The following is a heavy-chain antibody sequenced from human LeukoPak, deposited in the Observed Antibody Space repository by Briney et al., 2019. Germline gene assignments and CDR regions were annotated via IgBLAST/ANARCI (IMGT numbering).Heavy chain of an antibody. Sequence: GGSLRLSCAASGFTFSWYSMNWVRQAPGKGLEWVSYISRSGSTIYYADSVKGRFTISRDNAKNSLYLQMNSLRAEDTAVYYCARDLSSVTTSYYYYGMDVWGQGTTVTVSS. V-gene: IGHV3-48*04. D-gene: IGHD4-11*01. CDR1: GFTFSWYS. CDR2: ISRSGSTI. J-gene: IGHJ6*02. CDR3: ARDLSSVTTSYYYYGMDV.